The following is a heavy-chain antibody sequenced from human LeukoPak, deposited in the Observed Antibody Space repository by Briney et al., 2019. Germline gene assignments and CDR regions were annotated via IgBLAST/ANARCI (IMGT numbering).Heavy chain of an antibody. J-gene: IGHJ4*02. CDR3: ARAPNYDFWSGYLDY. D-gene: IGHD3-3*01. V-gene: IGHV4-39*07. CDR2: IYYSGST. CDR1: GGSISSSNYY. Sequence: SETLSLTCTVSGGSISSSNYYWGWIRQPPGKGLEWIGSIYYSGSTHYNPSLKSRVTISVDTSKNQFSLKLSSVTAADTAVYYCARAPNYDFWSGYLDYWGQGTLVTVSS.